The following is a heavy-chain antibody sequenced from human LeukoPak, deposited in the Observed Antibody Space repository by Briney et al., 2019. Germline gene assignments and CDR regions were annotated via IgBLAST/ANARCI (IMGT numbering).Heavy chain of an antibody. V-gene: IGHV3-7*03. CDR1: GFTFSSYW. Sequence: PPGRSLRLSCAASGFTFSSYWMNWVRQAPGKGLDWVANMNHDGSEKYQIDSVKGRFTISRDNAKNSLYLQMNSLRVEDTAIYYCVRYFYDSYTSSFRFDSWGQGTLVTVSS. CDR2: MNHDGSEK. D-gene: IGHD3-16*01. J-gene: IGHJ5*01. CDR3: VRYFYDSYTSSFRFDS.